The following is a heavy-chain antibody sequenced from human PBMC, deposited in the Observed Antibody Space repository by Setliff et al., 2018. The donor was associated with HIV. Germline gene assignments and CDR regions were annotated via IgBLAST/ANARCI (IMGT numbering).Heavy chain of an antibody. CDR3: ARASYYDSSGYTDCDAFDI. V-gene: IGHV3-21*01. D-gene: IGHD3-22*01. J-gene: IGHJ3*02. Sequence: PGGSLRLSCAASGFTFSSYSMNWVRQAPGKGLEWVSSISSSSSYIYYADSVKGRFTISRDNAKNSLYLQMNSLRAEDTAVYYCARASYYDSSGYTDCDAFDIWGQGTMVTVSS. CDR1: GFTFSSYS. CDR2: ISSSSSYI.